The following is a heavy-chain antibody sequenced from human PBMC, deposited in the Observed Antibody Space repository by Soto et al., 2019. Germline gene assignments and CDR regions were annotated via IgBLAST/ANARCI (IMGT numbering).Heavy chain of an antibody. CDR2: ISAYNGNT. CDR1: GYTFTSYG. CDR3: AKTYGSGSYYNYYYYYGMDV. Sequence: GASVKVSCKASGYTFTSYGISWVRQAPGQGLEWMGWISAYNGNTKYAQKLQGRVTMTTDTSTSTAYMELRSLRSDDTAVYYCAKTYGSGSYYNYYYYYGMDVWGQGTTVTVSS. V-gene: IGHV1-18*01. D-gene: IGHD3-10*01. J-gene: IGHJ6*02.